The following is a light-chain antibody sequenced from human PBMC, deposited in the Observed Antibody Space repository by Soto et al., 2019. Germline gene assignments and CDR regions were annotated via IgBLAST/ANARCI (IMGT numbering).Light chain of an antibody. CDR3: RSYTTTSTQL. CDR1: SSDVGGYDY. V-gene: IGLV2-14*01. CDR2: EVS. J-gene: IGLJ2*01. Sequence: QSALTQPASVSGSPGQSITLSCTGTSSDVGGYDYVSWYQPHPGKAPKLMIYEVSNRPSGISNRFSGSKSGNTASLTISGLQAEDEADYYCRSYTTTSTQLFGGGTKLTVL.